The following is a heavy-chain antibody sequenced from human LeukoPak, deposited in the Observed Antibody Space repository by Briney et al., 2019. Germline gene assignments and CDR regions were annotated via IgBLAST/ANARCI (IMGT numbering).Heavy chain of an antibody. D-gene: IGHD6-19*01. V-gene: IGHV3-7*01. CDR3: ARGRLLYSSGWYYFDY. CDR2: IKQDGSEK. J-gene: IGHJ4*02. Sequence: GGSLRLSCTASGFTTHYWLNWVRQSPGKGLGWVANIKQDGSEKYYVDSVKGRFTISRDNAKNSLYLQMNSLRAEDTAVYYCARGRLLYSSGWYYFDYWGQGTLVTVSS. CDR1: GFTTHYW.